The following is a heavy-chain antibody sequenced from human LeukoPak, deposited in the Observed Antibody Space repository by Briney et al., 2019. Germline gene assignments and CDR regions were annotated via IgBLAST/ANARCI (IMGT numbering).Heavy chain of an antibody. Sequence: GGSLRLSCAASGFTLSSYWMHWVRQVPGKGLVWVSLINSDGSTTAYADSVKGRFTISRDNAKNTLYLQMNSLRAEDTAVYYCARDPAPQRHWGQGTLVTVSS. CDR3: ARDPAPQRH. CDR2: INSDGSTT. J-gene: IGHJ4*02. V-gene: IGHV3-74*03. D-gene: IGHD6-25*01. CDR1: GFTLSSYW.